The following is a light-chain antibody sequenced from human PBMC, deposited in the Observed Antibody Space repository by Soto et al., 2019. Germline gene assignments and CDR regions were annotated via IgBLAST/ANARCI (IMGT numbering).Light chain of an antibody. CDR3: QHSFTYTLK. CDR2: EAS. J-gene: IGKJ1*01. V-gene: IGKV1-39*01. CDR1: QSIDTH. Sequence: DLLIRYSTYSLSASVVDLVTIISRASQSIDTHLNWYQHHPGKAPIALIYEASNLQGGVPSRFSGSGSGTDFTLTINRLRADDFAAYLCQHSFTYTLKFGQGTKVDIK.